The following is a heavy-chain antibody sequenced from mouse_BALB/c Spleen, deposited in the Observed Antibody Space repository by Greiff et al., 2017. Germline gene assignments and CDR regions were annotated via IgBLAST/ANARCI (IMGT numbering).Heavy chain of an antibody. CDR1: GFTFSSYG. V-gene: IGHV5-6*01. CDR3: ARHGIYDGYYGGAY. J-gene: IGHJ3*01. CDR2: ISSGGSYT. Sequence: EVQGVESGGDLVKPGGSLKLSCAASGFTFSSYGMSWVRQTPDKRLEWVATISSGGSYTYYPDSVKGRFTISRDNAKNTLYLQMSSLKSEDTAMYYCARHGIYDGYYGGAYWGQGTLVTVSA. D-gene: IGHD2-3*01.